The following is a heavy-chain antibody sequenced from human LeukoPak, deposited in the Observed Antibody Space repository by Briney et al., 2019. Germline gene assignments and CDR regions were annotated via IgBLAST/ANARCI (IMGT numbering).Heavy chain of an antibody. J-gene: IGHJ4*02. CDR2: INSDGSTT. Sequence: EGPLRLSCAASGFTFSRYWMHWVRHAPGKGLVWVSRINSDGSTTSHADSVKGRFTISRDNAKNTLYLQMNSLRAEDTGVYFCARETSAWHDYWGQGTLVTVSS. D-gene: IGHD6-19*01. CDR3: ARETSAWHDY. CDR1: GFTFSRYW. V-gene: IGHV3-74*01.